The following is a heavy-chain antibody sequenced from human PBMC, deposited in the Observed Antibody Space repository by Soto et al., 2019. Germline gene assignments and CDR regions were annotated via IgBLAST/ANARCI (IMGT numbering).Heavy chain of an antibody. J-gene: IGHJ4*02. CDR2: IRGGGDGT. CDR1: GFNFINYA. CDR3: AKGDGSSSWYGNS. V-gene: IGHV3-23*01. D-gene: IGHD6-13*01. Sequence: GGSLRLSCAASGFNFINYAMSWVRQAPGKGLEWVSAIRGGGDGTFYPDSVKGRFTISRDNAKNTVYLQMNSLRAEDTAIYYCAKGDGSSSWYGNSWGQGXLVTVYS.